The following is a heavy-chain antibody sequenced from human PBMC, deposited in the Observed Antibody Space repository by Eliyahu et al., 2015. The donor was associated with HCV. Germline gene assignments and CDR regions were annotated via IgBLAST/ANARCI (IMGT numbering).Heavy chain of an antibody. CDR3: ARETYYYDSSGYYYYFDY. Sequence: QVTLRESGPALVKPTQTLTLTCTFSGFSLSTSGMCVSWIRQPPGKALEWLARIDWDDDKYYSTSLKTRLTISKDTSKNQVVLTMTNMDPVDTATYYCARETYYYDSSGYYYYFDYWGQGTLVTVSS. V-gene: IGHV2-70*15. J-gene: IGHJ4*02. D-gene: IGHD3-22*01. CDR2: IDWDDDK. CDR1: GFSLSTSGMC.